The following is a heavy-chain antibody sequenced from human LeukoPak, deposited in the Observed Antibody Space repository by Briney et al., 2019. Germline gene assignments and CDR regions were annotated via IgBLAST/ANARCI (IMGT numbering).Heavy chain of an antibody. J-gene: IGHJ1*01. CDR1: GFTFSSYA. CDR2: ISSSSSYI. D-gene: IGHD6-13*01. V-gene: IGHV3-21*01. CDR3: ARGSSSWYRKYFQH. Sequence: GGSLRLSCAASGFTFSSYAMSWVRQAPGKGLEWVSSISSSSSYIYYADSVKGRFTISRDNAKNSLYLQMNSLRAEDTAVYYCARGSSSWYRKYFQHWGQGTLVTVSS.